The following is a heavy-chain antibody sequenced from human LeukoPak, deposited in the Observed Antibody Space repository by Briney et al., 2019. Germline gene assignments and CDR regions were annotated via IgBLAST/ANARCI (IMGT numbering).Heavy chain of an antibody. D-gene: IGHD3-10*01. Sequence: GGSLGLSCAASGFTFSSYAMSWVRQAPGKGLEWVSAISGSGGSTYYADSVKGRFTISRDNSKNTLYLQMNSLRAEDTAVYYCAKDRRVRGVIDNNWFDPWGQGTRVTVSS. CDR1: GFTFSSYA. J-gene: IGHJ5*02. V-gene: IGHV3-23*01. CDR2: ISGSGGST. CDR3: AKDRRVRGVIDNNWFDP.